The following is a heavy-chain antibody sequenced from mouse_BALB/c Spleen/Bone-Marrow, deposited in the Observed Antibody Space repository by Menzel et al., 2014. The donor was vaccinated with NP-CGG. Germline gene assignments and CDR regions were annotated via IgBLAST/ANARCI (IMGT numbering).Heavy chain of an antibody. CDR2: IYPANGDT. D-gene: IGHD2-1*01. CDR3: ARYGNGLMDY. V-gene: IGHV14-3*02. Sequence: EVKLMESGAELVKPGASVKLSCTASGFNIKDTYMHWVKQRPEQGLEWIGRIYPANGDTKYGPKFQGKATITADTSSNTAYLQLSSLTSEDTAVYYCARYGNGLMDYWGQGTSVTVSS. J-gene: IGHJ4*01. CDR1: GFNIKDTY.